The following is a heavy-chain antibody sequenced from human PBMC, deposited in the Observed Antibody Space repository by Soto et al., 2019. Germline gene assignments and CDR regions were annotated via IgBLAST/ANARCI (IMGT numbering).Heavy chain of an antibody. D-gene: IGHD6-19*01. CDR2: TRNKANSYTT. Sequence: EVQLVESGGGLVQPGGSLRLSCAASGSTFSDHYMDWVRQAPGKGLEWVGRTRNKANSYTTEYAASVKGRFTISRDDSKNSLYLQMNSLKTEDTAVYYCARVDSMVQWLPPNRYYYYYGMDVWGQGTTVTVSS. CDR3: ARVDSMVQWLPPNRYYYYYGMDV. J-gene: IGHJ6*02. V-gene: IGHV3-72*01. CDR1: GSTFSDHY.